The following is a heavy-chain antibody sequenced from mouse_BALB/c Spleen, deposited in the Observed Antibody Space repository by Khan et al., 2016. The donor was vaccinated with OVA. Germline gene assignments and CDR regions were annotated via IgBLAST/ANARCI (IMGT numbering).Heavy chain of an antibody. CDR2: IAPDSSNA. J-gene: IGHJ4*01. Sequence: DLVKPGPSVKLSCTASGYTFTSYWINWIKQRPGQGLVWIGRIAPDSSNAYYNQTLKGKATLTGDTSSSTAYIQFSTLSSEDSAVYFEETDNYYGGSWDAMDYWGQGTSVTVSA. CDR3: ETDNYYGGSWDAMDY. CDR1: GYTFTSYW. V-gene: IGHV1S41*01. D-gene: IGHD1-1*01.